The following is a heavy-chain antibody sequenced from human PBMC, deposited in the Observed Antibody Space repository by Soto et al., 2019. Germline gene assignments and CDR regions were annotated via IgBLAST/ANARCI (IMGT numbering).Heavy chain of an antibody. CDR2: FYDSGSTS. J-gene: IGHJ6*02. D-gene: IGHD3-10*01. V-gene: IGHV4-39*01. Sequence: PSETLSLTCTVSGASVTSSRYYWGWVRQAPGQGLEWIGNFYDSGSTSYYNPSLKGRVTISLDTSKKQFSLKLSSVTAADTAVYYCVSSGFGELLSPQNYNYYYALDVWGHGTTVTVSS. CDR3: VSSGFGELLSPQNYNYYYALDV. CDR1: GASVTSSRYY.